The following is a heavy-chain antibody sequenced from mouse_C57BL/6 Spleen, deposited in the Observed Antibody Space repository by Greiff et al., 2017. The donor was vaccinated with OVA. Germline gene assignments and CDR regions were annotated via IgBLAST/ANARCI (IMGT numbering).Heavy chain of an antibody. CDR3: ARRLGRGYFDV. Sequence: EVKLMESGRGLVKPGGSLKLSCAASGFTFSDYGMHWVRQAPEKGLEWVAYISSGSSTIYYADTVKGRFTISRDNAKNTLFLQMTSLRSEDTAMYYCARRLGRGYFDVWGTGTTVTVSS. CDR2: ISSGSSTI. CDR1: GFTFSDYG. J-gene: IGHJ1*03. V-gene: IGHV5-17*01. D-gene: IGHD4-1*01.